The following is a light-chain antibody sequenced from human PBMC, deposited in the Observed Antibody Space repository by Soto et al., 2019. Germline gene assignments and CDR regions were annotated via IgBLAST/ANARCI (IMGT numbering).Light chain of an antibody. CDR2: DAS. J-gene: IGKJ4*01. Sequence: EIVLTQSPATLSLSPGDRAFFSGRASQSVSRNLAWYQQKPGQPPRLLIYDASNMATGIPARFSGSGSGTDVPLTIRRLEPEDVGIYYCQQRRNWPSLTFGGGTKVEI. CDR3: QQRRNWPSLT. CDR1: QSVSRN. V-gene: IGKV3-11*01.